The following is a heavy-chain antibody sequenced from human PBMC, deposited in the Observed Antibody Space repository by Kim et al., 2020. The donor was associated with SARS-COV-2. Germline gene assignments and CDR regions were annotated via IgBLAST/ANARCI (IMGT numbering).Heavy chain of an antibody. J-gene: IGHJ4*02. Sequence: GGSLRLSCAASGFTFSSYGMHWVRQAPGKGLEWVAVISYDGSNKYYADSVKGRFTISRDNSKNTLYLQMNSLRAEDTAVYYCAKGEWLRSALIIDYWGQGTLVTVSS. V-gene: IGHV3-30*18. D-gene: IGHD5-12*01. CDR3: AKGEWLRSALIIDY. CDR2: ISYDGSNK. CDR1: GFTFSSYG.